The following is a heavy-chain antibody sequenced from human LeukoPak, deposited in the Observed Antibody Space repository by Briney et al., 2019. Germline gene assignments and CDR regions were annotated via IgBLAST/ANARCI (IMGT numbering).Heavy chain of an antibody. CDR3: ARNYYGSGSYLGY. D-gene: IGHD3-10*01. CDR2: ISYDGSNK. J-gene: IGHJ4*02. V-gene: IGHV3-30*03. CDR1: GFTFSHYG. Sequence: GGSLRLSCAASGFTFSHYGMHWVRQAPGKGLEWVTFISYDGSNKNYADSVKGRFTISRDNSKNTLYLQMNSLRAEDTAVYYCARNYYGSGSYLGYWGQGTLVTVSS.